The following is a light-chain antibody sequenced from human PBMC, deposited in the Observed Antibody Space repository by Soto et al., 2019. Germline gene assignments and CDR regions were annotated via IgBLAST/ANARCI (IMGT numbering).Light chain of an antibody. V-gene: IGLV2-14*01. J-gene: IGLJ1*01. CDR1: SSDVGAYNY. CDR2: DVS. CDR3: SSYTSATTYV. Sequence: QSVLTQPASVSGSPGQSITISCTGTSSDVGAYNYDSWYQQYPGEAPKVIIYDVSHRPAGVSNRLSGSKSGNTASLTISGLQTQDEADYYCSSYTSATTYVFGTGTKLTVL.